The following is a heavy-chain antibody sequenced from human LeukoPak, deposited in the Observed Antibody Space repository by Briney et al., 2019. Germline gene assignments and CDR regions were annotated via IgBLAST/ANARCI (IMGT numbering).Heavy chain of an antibody. CDR3: ARDQGYCSSTSCNNWFDP. CDR2: IYYSGST. D-gene: IGHD2-2*01. CDR1: GGSISSYY. Sequence: PSETLSLTCTVSGGSISSYYWSWIRQPPGKGLEWIGYIYYSGSTSYNPSLKSRVTISVDTSKNQFSLKLSSVTAADTAVYYCARDQGYCSSTSCNNWFDPWGQGTLVTVSS. J-gene: IGHJ5*02. V-gene: IGHV4-59*01.